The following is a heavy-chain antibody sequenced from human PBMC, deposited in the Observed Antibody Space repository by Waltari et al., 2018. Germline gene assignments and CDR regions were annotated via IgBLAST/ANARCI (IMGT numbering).Heavy chain of an antibody. J-gene: IGHJ4*02. CDR2: VYSSGAT. CDR1: EFTVRPGY. Sequence: EVQLVESGGGLMQPGGSLRLSCTASEFTVRPGYMTWVRQAPGKGLEWLSTVYSSGATYYAESVTGRFTMSRDNSRNMLSLQMNNLRPEDTALYYCAKGLVGSTTAFEYWGQGTLVTVSS. CDR3: AKGLVGSTTAFEY. V-gene: IGHV3-53*01. D-gene: IGHD1-26*01.